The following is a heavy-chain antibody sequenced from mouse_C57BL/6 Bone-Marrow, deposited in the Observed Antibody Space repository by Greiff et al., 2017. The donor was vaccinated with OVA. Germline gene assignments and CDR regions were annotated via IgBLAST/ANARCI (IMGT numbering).Heavy chain of an antibody. J-gene: IGHJ4*01. CDR3: ATYSNCYAMDY. V-gene: IGHV1-63*01. D-gene: IGHD2-5*01. CDR2: IYPGGGYT. CDR1: GYTFTNYW. Sequence: VQLQQSGAELVRPGTSVKMSCKASGYTFTNYWIGWAKQRPGHGLEWIGDIYPGGGYTNYNEKFKGKATLTADKSSSTAYMQFSSLTSEDSAIYYCATYSNCYAMDYWGQGTSVTVSS.